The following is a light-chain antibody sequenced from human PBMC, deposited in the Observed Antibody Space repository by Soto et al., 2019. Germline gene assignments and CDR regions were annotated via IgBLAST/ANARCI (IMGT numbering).Light chain of an antibody. CDR1: QDISNY. V-gene: IGKV1-33*01. J-gene: IGKJ4*01. CDR2: DVF. Sequence: DIQMTQSASSLPASVGDTVTISCQASQDISNYLNWFQQKPGKAPKLLIYDVFTVETGVPSRISGSGSGTDFTLIISNLQPEDFATYYCQQYDQLPITFGGGTKVDI. CDR3: QQYDQLPIT.